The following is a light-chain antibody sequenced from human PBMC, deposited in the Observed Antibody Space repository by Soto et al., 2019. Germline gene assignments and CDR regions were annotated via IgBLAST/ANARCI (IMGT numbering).Light chain of an antibody. CDR2: EVR. J-gene: IGLJ3*02. V-gene: IGLV2-14*01. Sequence: QSVLTQPASVSGSPGQSTTISCSGTISDVGGNNYVSWYQHHPGKAPKVIIYEVRKWPSGVSNRFSGSKSGNTASLTISGLQAEDVADYYCSSYTSSGTRVFGGGTQLTVL. CDR1: ISDVGGNNY. CDR3: SSYTSSGTRV.